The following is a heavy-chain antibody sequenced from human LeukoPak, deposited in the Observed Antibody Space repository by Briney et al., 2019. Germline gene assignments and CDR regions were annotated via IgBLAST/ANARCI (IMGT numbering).Heavy chain of an antibody. CDR2: MSYDGSNK. D-gene: IGHD6-19*01. Sequence: GGSLRLSCAASGFTFSSYAMHWVRQAPGKGLEWVAVMSYDGSNKYYADSVKGRFTISRDNSKNTLYLQMNSLRAEDTAVYYCARNRGGSGWYSIDERYYFDYWGQGTLVTVSS. CDR3: ARNRGGSGWYSIDERYYFDY. J-gene: IGHJ4*02. CDR1: GFTFSSYA. V-gene: IGHV3-30-3*01.